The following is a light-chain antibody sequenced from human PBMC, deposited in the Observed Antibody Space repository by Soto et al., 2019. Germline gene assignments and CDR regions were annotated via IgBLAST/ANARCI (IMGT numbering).Light chain of an antibody. V-gene: IGKV1-27*01. Sequence: DIQMTQSPSSLSASVGDRVTITCRASQGISNYLAWYQHKPGKVPKLLIYAASTLHSGVPSRFSGRGSGTDFTLTISSLQTEDVATYYCQGGLTFGVRTKVPIK. CDR1: QGISNY. CDR2: AAS. CDR3: QGGLT. J-gene: IGKJ4*01.